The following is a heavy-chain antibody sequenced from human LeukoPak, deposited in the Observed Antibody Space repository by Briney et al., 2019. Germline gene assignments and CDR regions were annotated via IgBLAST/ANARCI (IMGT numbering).Heavy chain of an antibody. V-gene: IGHV1-46*01. Sequence: ASVKVSCKASGYTFTSYGISWVRQAPGQGLEWMGILNPSGGSTSYAQQFQGRVTMTRDTSTRTVYMDLSSLRSEDTAMYYCATLSRYGSGSYYYYFEQWGQGTLVTVSS. D-gene: IGHD3-10*01. CDR1: GYTFTSYG. J-gene: IGHJ4*02. CDR3: ATLSRYGSGSYYYYFEQ. CDR2: LNPSGGST.